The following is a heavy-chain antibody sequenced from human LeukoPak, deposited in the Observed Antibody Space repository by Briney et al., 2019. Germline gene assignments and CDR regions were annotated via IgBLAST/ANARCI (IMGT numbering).Heavy chain of an antibody. CDR1: GFTFSSYS. CDR3: AREFSVVVPAAIRYYYYGMDV. CDR2: ISSSSSYI. V-gene: IGHV3-21*01. Sequence: PGGSLRLSCAASGFTFSSYSMNWVRQAPGEGLEWVSSISSSSSYIYYADSVKGRFTISRDNAKNSLYLQMNSLRAEDTAVYYCAREFSVVVPAAIRYYYYGMDVWGKGTTVTVSS. J-gene: IGHJ6*04. D-gene: IGHD2-2*02.